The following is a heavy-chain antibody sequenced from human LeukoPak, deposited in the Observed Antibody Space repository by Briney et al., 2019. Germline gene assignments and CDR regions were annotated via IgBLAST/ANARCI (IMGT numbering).Heavy chain of an antibody. V-gene: IGHV5-51*07. D-gene: IGHD6-19*01. CDR3: ARRIAVASANWFDP. Sequence: GESLKISCKGSGYSFTSYWIGWVHQMPGKGLEWMGIIYPGDSDTRYSPSFRGQVTISADKSISTAYLQWSSLKASDTAMYYCARRIAVASANWFDPWGQGTLVTVSS. J-gene: IGHJ5*02. CDR1: GYSFTSYW. CDR2: IYPGDSDT.